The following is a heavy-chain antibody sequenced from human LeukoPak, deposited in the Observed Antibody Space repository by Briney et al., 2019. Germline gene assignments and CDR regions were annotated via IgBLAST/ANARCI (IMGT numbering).Heavy chain of an antibody. CDR2: ISGSGGST. J-gene: IGHJ4*02. CDR1: GFTFSSYA. V-gene: IGHV3-23*01. D-gene: IGHD3-22*01. CDR3: AKGRGSGYYNYFDY. Sequence: GGSLRLSCAASGFTFSSYAMSWVRQAPGKGLEWVSVISGSGGSTYYADSVKGRFTISRDNSKNTLYLQMNSLRAEDTAVYYCAKGRGSGYYNYFDYWGQGTLVTVSS.